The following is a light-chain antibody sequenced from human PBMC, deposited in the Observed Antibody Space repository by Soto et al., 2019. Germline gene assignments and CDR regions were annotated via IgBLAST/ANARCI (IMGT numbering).Light chain of an antibody. J-gene: IGLJ2*01. CDR2: EAA. CDR1: SNDIGANNY. V-gene: IGLV2-14*01. Sequence: QSVLTQPASVSGSPGQSITISCTGTSNDIGANNYVSWYQHHPGKAPKILIYEAANRPSGVSHRFSGSKSANTASLTISGLQADDEADYFCTSYTSTSTLVFGGGTKLTVL. CDR3: TSYTSTSTLV.